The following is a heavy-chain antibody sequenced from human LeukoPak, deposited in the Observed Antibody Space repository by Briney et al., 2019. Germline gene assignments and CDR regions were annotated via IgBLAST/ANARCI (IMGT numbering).Heavy chain of an antibody. CDR2: ISSSSSYI. V-gene: IGHV3-21*01. D-gene: IGHD1-26*01. CDR1: GFTFSSYA. Sequence: GGSLRLSCAASGFTFSSYAMNWVRQAPGKGLEWVSSISSSSSYIYYADSVKGRFTISRDNAKNSLYLQMNSLRAEDTAVYYCASSEWELLQLDYWAREPWSPSPQ. CDR3: ASSEWELLQLDY. J-gene: IGHJ4*02.